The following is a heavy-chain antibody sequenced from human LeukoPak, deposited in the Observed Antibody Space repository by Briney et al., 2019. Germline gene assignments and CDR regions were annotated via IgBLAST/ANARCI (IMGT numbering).Heavy chain of an antibody. CDR2: FDPEDGET. Sequence: ASVKVSCKVSGYTLTELSMHWARQAPGKGLEWMGGFDPEDGETIYAQKFQGRVTMTEDTSTDTAYMELSSLRSEDTAVYYCATDLASDIVVVPAAVYAFDIWGQGTMVTVSS. CDR1: GYTLTELS. J-gene: IGHJ3*02. D-gene: IGHD2-2*01. V-gene: IGHV1-24*01. CDR3: ATDLASDIVVVPAAVYAFDI.